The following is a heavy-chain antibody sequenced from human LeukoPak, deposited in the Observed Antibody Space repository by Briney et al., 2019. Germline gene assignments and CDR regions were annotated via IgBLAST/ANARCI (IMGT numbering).Heavy chain of an antibody. D-gene: IGHD3-3*01. CDR1: GFTFSSYW. CDR3: AKAAFGVVYYYYYMDV. CDR2: INNDGSGT. V-gene: IGHV3-74*01. J-gene: IGHJ6*03. Sequence: GGSLRLSCAASGFTFSSYWMHWVRQAPGKGLVWVSRINNDGSGTTYADSVKGRFTISRDNAKNTLYLQMNSLRAEDTAVYYCAKAAFGVVYYYYYMDVWGKGTTVTVSS.